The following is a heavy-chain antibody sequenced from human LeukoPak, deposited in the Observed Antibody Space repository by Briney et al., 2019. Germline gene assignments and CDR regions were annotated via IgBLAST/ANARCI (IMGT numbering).Heavy chain of an antibody. CDR1: GFSFRNYA. D-gene: IGHD6-19*01. J-gene: IGHJ5*02. V-gene: IGHV3-33*01. CDR2: IWYDGNTI. Sequence: GVSLRLPCTASGFSFRNYAMHWVRQATGKGLQWVAVIWYDGNTIFYTDSVKPRFTLSRDNSKNILFQQMNSLSAEDTALYICAREGYDSDSYLGWIDIWGEGRLVTVS. CDR3: AREGYDSDSYLGWIDI.